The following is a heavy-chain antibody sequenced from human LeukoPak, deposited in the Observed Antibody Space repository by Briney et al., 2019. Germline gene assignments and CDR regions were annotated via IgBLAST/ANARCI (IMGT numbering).Heavy chain of an antibody. CDR1: GGSFIGYY. Sequence: SEPLSLPCAVYGGSFIGYYWSWIRQPPGKGLEWIGETNHSGSTNYNPSLKRRVTISVDTSKNQFSLKLSSVTAADTAVYYCARERVLSSYYYYYGMDVWGQGTTVTVSS. V-gene: IGHV4-34*01. J-gene: IGHJ6*02. D-gene: IGHD3-16*02. CDR3: ARERVLSSYYYYYGMDV. CDR2: TNHSGST.